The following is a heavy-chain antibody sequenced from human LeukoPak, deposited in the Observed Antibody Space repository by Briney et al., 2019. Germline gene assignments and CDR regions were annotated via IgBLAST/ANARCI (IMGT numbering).Heavy chain of an antibody. V-gene: IGHV3-74*01. Sequence: GGSLRLSCAASGFTLSNYWMHWVRQTPGKGLVWVSRINSDGSTTNYADSVKGRFTISRDNAKNTLYLQMNSPRAEDTAMYYCARVGYYYDDNCDAFDIWGQGTMVTVSS. CDR1: GFTLSNYW. D-gene: IGHD3-22*01. CDR3: ARVGYYYDDNCDAFDI. J-gene: IGHJ3*02. CDR2: INSDGSTT.